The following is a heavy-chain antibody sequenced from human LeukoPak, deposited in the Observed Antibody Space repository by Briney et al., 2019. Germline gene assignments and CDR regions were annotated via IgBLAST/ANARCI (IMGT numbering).Heavy chain of an antibody. J-gene: IGHJ4*02. CDR1: GFTFSSYA. CDR3: ASSFGVVSQFDY. D-gene: IGHD3-3*01. Sequence: GGSLRLSCAASGFTFSSYAMSWVRQAPGKGLEWVSAISGSGGSTYYADSVKGRFTISRHNSKNTLYLQMNSLRAEDTAVYYCASSFGVVSQFDYWGQGTLVTVSS. V-gene: IGHV3-23*01. CDR2: ISGSGGST.